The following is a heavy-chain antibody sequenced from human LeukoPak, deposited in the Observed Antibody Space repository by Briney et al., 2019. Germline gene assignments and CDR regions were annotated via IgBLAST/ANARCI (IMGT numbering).Heavy chain of an antibody. CDR3: AKEYGYTYGEFDY. CDR1: GFTFRTSG. J-gene: IGHJ4*02. CDR2: ISGSGVST. Sequence: GGTLRLSCAASGFTFRTSGMSWVRQAPGKGLEWVSAISGSGVSTYYADSVKGRFTISRDNSKNTLYLQMNSLRAEDTAVYYCAKEYGYTYGEFDYWGQGTLVTVSS. D-gene: IGHD5-18*01. V-gene: IGHV3-23*01.